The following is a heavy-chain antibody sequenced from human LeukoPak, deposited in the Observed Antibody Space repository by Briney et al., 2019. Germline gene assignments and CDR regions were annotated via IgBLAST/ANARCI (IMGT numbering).Heavy chain of an antibody. Sequence: GGSLRLSCAASGFXFSSFEINWVRQAPGKGLEWLSYISSSGSTMYYADSVKGRFTISRDNAKNSLYLQMNSLRAGDTAVYYCARVRSVDTYNWFDPWGQGTLVTVSS. D-gene: IGHD3-3*01. CDR2: ISSSGSTM. V-gene: IGHV3-48*03. J-gene: IGHJ5*02. CDR1: GFXFSSFE. CDR3: ARVRSVDTYNWFDP.